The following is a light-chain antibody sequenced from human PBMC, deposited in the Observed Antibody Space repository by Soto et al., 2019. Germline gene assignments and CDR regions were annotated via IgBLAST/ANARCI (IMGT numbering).Light chain of an antibody. V-gene: IGKV1-13*02. J-gene: IGKJ2*01. CDR2: DSS. Sequence: AIQLTQSPSSLSASVGDRVTITCRASQGISSALAWYQQKPGKAPKLLIYDSSSLESGVPSRFSGSGSGTDFTLTISSLQPEDFATYYCQQFNSDPYTFGHGTKLEIK. CDR3: QQFNSDPYT. CDR1: QGISSA.